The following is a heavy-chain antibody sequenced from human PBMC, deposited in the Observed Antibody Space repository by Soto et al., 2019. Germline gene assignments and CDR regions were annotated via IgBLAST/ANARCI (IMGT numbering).Heavy chain of an antibody. D-gene: IGHD3-22*01. CDR2: ISAYNGNT. CDR3: ARDPQSFYDSSGYPFDP. V-gene: IGHV1-18*01. Sequence: ASVKVSCEASGCTFTSYGISWVRQAPGQGLEWMGWISAYNGNTNYAQKLQGRVTMTTDTSTSTAYMELRSLRSDDTAVYYCARDPQSFYDSSGYPFDPWGQGTLVTVSS. J-gene: IGHJ5*02. CDR1: GCTFTSYG.